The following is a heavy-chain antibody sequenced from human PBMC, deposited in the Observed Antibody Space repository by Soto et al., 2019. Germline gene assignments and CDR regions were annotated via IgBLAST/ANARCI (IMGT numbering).Heavy chain of an antibody. CDR3: ARDFWSRPGYCSSTSCHYYYYYMDV. Sequence: QVQLVQSGAEVKKPGASVKVSCKASGYTFTSYAMHWVRQAPGQRLEWMGWINAGNGNTKYSQKFQGRVTITRDTSASTAYMELCSLRSEDTAVYYCARDFWSRPGYCSSTSCHYYYYYMDVWGKGTTVTVSS. CDR2: INAGNGNT. V-gene: IGHV1-3*01. CDR1: GYTFTSYA. D-gene: IGHD2-2*01. J-gene: IGHJ6*03.